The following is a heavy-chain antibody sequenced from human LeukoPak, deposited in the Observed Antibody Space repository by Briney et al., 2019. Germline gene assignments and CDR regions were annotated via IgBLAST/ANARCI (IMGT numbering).Heavy chain of an antibody. CDR3: AISVAGPYYFDY. CDR2: IWYDGSNK. D-gene: IGHD6-19*01. CDR1: GFTFSSYG. Sequence: PGRSLRLSCAASGFTFSSYGMHWVRQAPGKGLEWVAVIWYDGSNKYYADSVKGRFTISRDNSKNTLYLQMNSLRAEDTAVYYCAISVAGPYYFDYWGQGTLVTVSS. V-gene: IGHV3-33*01. J-gene: IGHJ4*02.